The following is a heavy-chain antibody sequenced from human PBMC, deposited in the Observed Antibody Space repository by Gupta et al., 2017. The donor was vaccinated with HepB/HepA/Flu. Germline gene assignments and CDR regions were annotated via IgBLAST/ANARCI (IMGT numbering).Heavy chain of an antibody. CDR2: SRNKASSFAT. CDR1: GFIFSGSA. Sequence: EVQLVEFGGGLVQPGGSLKLSCAGSGFIFSGSAMHWVRQASGKGLEWVGRSRNKASSFATVDGASVKGRFTISRDDSKNTAYLQMNSLKTEDTAVYYCTSTHYYYMDVWGKGTTVTVSS. CDR3: TSTHYYYMDV. V-gene: IGHV3-73*02. J-gene: IGHJ6*03.